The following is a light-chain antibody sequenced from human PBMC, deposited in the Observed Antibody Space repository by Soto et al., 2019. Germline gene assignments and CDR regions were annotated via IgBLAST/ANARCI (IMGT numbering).Light chain of an antibody. CDR3: SSHTSSATLYV. CDR2: GVT. Sequence: QSVLTQPASVSGSPGQSITISCTGTSSDIGGYNYVSWYQQHPGKAPKLMIYGVTNRPSGVSNRFSGSKSGNTASLTISGLQAEDEADYYCSSHTSSATLYVFXTGTKVTVL. CDR1: SSDIGGYNY. J-gene: IGLJ1*01. V-gene: IGLV2-14*01.